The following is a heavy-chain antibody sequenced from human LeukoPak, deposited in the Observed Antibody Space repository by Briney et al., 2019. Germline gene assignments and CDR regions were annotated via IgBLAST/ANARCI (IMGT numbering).Heavy chain of an antibody. V-gene: IGHV3-30*02. D-gene: IGHD4-17*01. CDR2: IRYDGSNK. CDR3: AKDRYGDQNWFDP. Sequence: GGSLRLSCAAAGFTFSSYGMHWVRQAPGKGLEWVAFIRYDGSNKYYADSVKGRFTISRDNSKNTLYLQMNSLRAEDTAVYYCAKDRYGDQNWFDPWGQGTLVTVSS. J-gene: IGHJ5*02. CDR1: GFTFSSYG.